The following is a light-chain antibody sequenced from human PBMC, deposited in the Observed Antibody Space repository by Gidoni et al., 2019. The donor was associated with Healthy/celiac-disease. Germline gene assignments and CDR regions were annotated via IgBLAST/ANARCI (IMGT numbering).Light chain of an antibody. Sequence: DIQMTQSPSSLSAAVVGRVTITCRASQSISSYLNRYQQKQAKAPQLLIYAASSFQSSVPSRFRGSGSGTDFTLTIISLPPEDFANYYRQQSYSTPITFGQGTRLEIK. CDR3: QQSYSTPIT. CDR1: QSISSY. V-gene: IGKV1-39*01. J-gene: IGKJ5*01. CDR2: AAS.